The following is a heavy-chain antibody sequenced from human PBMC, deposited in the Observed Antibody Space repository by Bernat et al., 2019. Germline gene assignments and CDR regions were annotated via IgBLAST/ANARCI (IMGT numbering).Heavy chain of an antibody. CDR1: GFTFSSYA. D-gene: IGHD6-19*01. CDR2: ISYDGSNK. Sequence: QVQLVESGGCVVQPGRSLRLSCAASGFTFSSYAMHWVRQAPGKGLEWVAVISYDGSNKYYADSVKGRFTISRDNSKNTLYLQMNSLRAEDTAVYYCEGTKWLDKYYFDYWGQGTLVTVSS. CDR3: EGTKWLDKYYFDY. J-gene: IGHJ4*02. V-gene: IGHV3-30*01.